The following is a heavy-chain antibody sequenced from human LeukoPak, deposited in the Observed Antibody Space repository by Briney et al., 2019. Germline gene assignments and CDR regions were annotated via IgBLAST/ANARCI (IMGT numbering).Heavy chain of an antibody. CDR1: GFTFSSYA. CDR3: ARGRGYSYG. D-gene: IGHD5-18*01. CDR2: ISYDGSNK. V-gene: IGHV3-30-3*01. Sequence: GSLRLSCAASGFTFSSYAMHWVRQAPGKGLEWVAVISYDGSNKYYADSVKGRFTISRDNSKNTLYLQMNSLRAEDTAVYYCARGRGYSYGWGQGTLVTVSS. J-gene: IGHJ4*02.